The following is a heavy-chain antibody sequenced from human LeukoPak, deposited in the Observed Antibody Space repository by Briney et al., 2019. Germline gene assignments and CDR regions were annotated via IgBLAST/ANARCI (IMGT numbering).Heavy chain of an antibody. CDR3: AKDNYYGSGSYYSAFDI. D-gene: IGHD3-10*01. CDR2: IRYDGSNK. J-gene: IGHJ3*02. V-gene: IGHV3-30*02. CDR1: GFTFSSYG. Sequence: PGGSLRLSCAASGFTFSSYGMHWVRQAPGKGLEWVAFIRYDGSNKYYADSVKGRFTISRDNSKNTLYLQMNSLRAEDTAVYYCAKDNYYGSGSYYSAFDIWGQGTMVTVSS.